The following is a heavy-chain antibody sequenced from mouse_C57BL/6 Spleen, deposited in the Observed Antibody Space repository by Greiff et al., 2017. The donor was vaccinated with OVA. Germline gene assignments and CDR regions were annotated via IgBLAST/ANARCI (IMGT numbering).Heavy chain of an antibody. V-gene: IGHV5-16*01. J-gene: IGHJ2*01. CDR1: GFTFSDYY. D-gene: IGHD3-2*02. CDR3: ARTAQAPLDY. Sequence: EVKLMESEGGLVQPGSSMKLSCTASGFTFSDYYMAWVRQVPEKGLEWVANINYDGSSTYYLDSLTSRFIISRDNAKNILYLQMSSLKSEDTATYYCARTAQAPLDYWGQGTTLTVSS. CDR2: INYDGSST.